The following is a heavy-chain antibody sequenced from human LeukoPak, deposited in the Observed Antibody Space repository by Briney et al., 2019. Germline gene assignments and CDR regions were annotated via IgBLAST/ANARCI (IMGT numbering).Heavy chain of an antibody. D-gene: IGHD5-18*01. Sequence: GRSLRLSCAASGFTFSSYGMRWVRQAPGKGLEWVAIMWYDGSNRYYTDSVKGRFTISRDNSKNTLYLQMNSLRVEDTAVYYCAREDTALVIAYWGQGTLVTVSS. J-gene: IGHJ4*02. CDR2: MWYDGSNR. CDR3: AREDTALVIAY. V-gene: IGHV3-33*01. CDR1: GFTFSSYG.